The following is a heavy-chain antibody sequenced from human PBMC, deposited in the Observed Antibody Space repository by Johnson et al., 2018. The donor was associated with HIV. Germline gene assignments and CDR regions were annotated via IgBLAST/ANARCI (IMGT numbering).Heavy chain of an antibody. V-gene: IGHV3-66*01. CDR2: MYTGGTT. D-gene: IGHD6-13*01. CDR3: ARDGESQQLPLGDAFDV. J-gene: IGHJ3*01. CDR1: GFTVSNNY. Sequence: VQLVESGGGLVQPGGSLRLSCGASGFTVSNNYMNWVRQAPGKGLEWVSVMYTGGTTYYADSVKGRFTISRDNSKNTLYLQMNSLRAEDTAVYYCARDGESQQLPLGDAFDVWGQGTMVTVSS.